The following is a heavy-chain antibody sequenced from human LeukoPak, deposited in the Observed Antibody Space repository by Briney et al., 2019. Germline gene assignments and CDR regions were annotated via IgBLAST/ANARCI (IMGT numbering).Heavy chain of an antibody. V-gene: IGHV4-34*01. Sequence: SETLSLTCAVYGGSFSGYYWSWIRQPPGKGLEWIGEINHSGSTNYNPSLKSRVTLSVDTSKNQFSLKLNSVTATDTAVYYCARHYGPWGQGTLVTVSS. J-gene: IGHJ4*02. CDR1: GGSFSGYY. CDR3: ARHYGP. CDR2: INHSGST. D-gene: IGHD3-16*01.